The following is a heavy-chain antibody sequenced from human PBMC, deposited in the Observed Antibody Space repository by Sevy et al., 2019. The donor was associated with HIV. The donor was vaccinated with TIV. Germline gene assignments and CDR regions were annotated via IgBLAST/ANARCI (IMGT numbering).Heavy chain of an antibody. D-gene: IGHD3-3*01. V-gene: IGHV3-74*01. J-gene: IGHJ4*02. CDR3: AKVFTSGYYVGFDD. CDR1: GFTFNDYW. CDR2: INRDGSSS. Sequence: GGSLRLSCIASGFTFNDYWMHWVRQVPGKGLEWVSRINRDGSSSSYADAVKGRFTISRDNAKNMLFLEMNGLRVEDTAMYSCAKVFTSGYYVGFDDWGQGTLVTVSS.